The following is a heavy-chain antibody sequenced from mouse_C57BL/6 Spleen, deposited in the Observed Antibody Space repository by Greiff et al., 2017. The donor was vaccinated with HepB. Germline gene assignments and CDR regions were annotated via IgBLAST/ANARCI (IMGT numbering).Heavy chain of an antibody. CDR3: ARRAYYGTGYFDY. CDR1: GFTFTDYN. Sequence: VQLQQSGPELVKPGASVKMSCKASGFTFTDYNMHWVKQSHGKSLEWIGYINPNNGGTSYNQKFKGKATLTVNKSSSTAYMQLRSLTSEDSAVYYCARRAYYGTGYFDYWGQGTTLTVSS. V-gene: IGHV1-22*01. D-gene: IGHD2-10*01. CDR2: INPNNGGT. J-gene: IGHJ2*01.